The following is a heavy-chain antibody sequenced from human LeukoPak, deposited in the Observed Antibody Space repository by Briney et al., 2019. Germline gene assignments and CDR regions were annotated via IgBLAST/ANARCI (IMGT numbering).Heavy chain of an antibody. V-gene: IGHV4-59*01. J-gene: IGHJ3*02. D-gene: IGHD2-21*01. Sequence: WETLSLTCAVSGVSISTYYWSWIRQPPGKGLEWIGYIYYSGSTNYNTSLRSRVTISVDTSKNQFSLRLSSVTAADTAVYYCARYWGVRGAFDIWGQGTMVTVSS. CDR2: IYYSGST. CDR1: GVSISTYY. CDR3: ARYWGVRGAFDI.